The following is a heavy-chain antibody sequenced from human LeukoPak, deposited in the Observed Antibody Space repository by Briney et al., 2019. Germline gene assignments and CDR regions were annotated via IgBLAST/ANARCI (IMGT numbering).Heavy chain of an antibody. V-gene: IGHV3-33*01. J-gene: IGHJ4*02. Sequence: GGSLRLSCAASGFTFSSYGIHWVRQAPGKGLEWVAVIWYDGSNKYYADSVKGRFTISRDNSKNTLYLQMNSLRAEDTAVYYCARDIDDFWSGYFNWGQGTLVTVSS. CDR3: ARDIDDFWSGYFN. CDR1: GFTFSSYG. CDR2: IWYDGSNK. D-gene: IGHD3-3*01.